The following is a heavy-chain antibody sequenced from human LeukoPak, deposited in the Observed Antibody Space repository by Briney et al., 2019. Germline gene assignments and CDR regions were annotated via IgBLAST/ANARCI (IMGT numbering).Heavy chain of an antibody. CDR1: GGSISSYF. D-gene: IGHD3-10*01. CDR2: IYTSGST. CDR3: ARITADHDAFDI. V-gene: IGHV4-4*09. J-gene: IGHJ3*02. Sequence: SETLSLTCTVSGGSISSYFWSWIRQPPGKGLEWIGYIYTSGSTNYNPSLKSRVTISVDTSKNQFSLKLSSVTAAGTAVYYCARITADHDAFDIWGQGTMVTVSS.